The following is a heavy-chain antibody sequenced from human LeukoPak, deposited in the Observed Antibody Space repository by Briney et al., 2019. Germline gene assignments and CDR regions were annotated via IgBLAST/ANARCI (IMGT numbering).Heavy chain of an antibody. Sequence: GASVKVSFKASGYPFTSYGISWVRPAPGQGLEWMGWISAYNGNTNYAQKLQGRVTMTTDTSTSTAYMELRSLRSDDTAVYYCARDSVCSGGSCYSHYFDYWGQGTLVTVSS. V-gene: IGHV1-18*04. CDR3: ARDSVCSGGSCYSHYFDY. CDR2: ISAYNGNT. J-gene: IGHJ4*02. CDR1: GYPFTSYG. D-gene: IGHD2-15*01.